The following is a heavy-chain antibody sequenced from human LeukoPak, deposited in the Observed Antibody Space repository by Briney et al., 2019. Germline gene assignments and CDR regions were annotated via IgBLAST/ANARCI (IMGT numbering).Heavy chain of an antibody. Sequence: PSETLSLTCAVYGGSFNNYYWSSLRQPPGKGLEWIGEISHSGSTNYNPSLKSRVTVSLDTSKNQFSLKLGSVTAADTAVYYCARGFSHWGQGTLVTVSS. V-gene: IGHV4-34*01. CDR1: GGSFNNYY. J-gene: IGHJ4*02. CDR3: ARGFSH. CDR2: ISHSGST.